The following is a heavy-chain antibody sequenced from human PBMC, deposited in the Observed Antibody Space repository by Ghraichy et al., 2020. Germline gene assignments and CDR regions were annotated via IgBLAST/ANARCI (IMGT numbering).Heavy chain of an antibody. CDR1: GGSFSGYY. V-gene: IGHV4-34*01. Sequence: SCAVYGGSFSGYYWSWIRQPPGKGLEWIGEINHSGSTNYNPSLKSRVTISVDTSKNQFSLKLSSVTAADTAVYYCARGRPGGSGSYYILPYYYYYMDVWGKGTTVTVSS. D-gene: IGHD3-10*01. CDR2: INHSGST. CDR3: ARGRPGGSGSYYILPYYYYYMDV. J-gene: IGHJ6*03.